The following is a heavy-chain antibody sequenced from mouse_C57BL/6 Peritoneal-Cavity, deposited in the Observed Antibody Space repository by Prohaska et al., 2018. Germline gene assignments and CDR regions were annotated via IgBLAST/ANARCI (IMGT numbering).Heavy chain of an antibody. CDR3: ARWYYGSSVDY. J-gene: IGHJ2*01. CDR2: IEPSDSYI. D-gene: IGHD1-1*01. V-gene: IGHV1-69*02. CDR1: GYTLTSYW. Sequence: KASGYTLTSYWMHWVKQRPGQGLEWIGEIEPSDSYINYNQKVKGKATLTVDKSSSTADMQLSSLTSEDSAVYYCARWYYGSSVDYWGQGNTRTVSS.